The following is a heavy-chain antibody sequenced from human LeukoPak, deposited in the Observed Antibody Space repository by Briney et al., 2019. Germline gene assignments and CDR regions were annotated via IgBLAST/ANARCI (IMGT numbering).Heavy chain of an antibody. Sequence: PSETLSLTCAVSGYSISSGYYWGWIRQPPGKGLEWIGSIYHSGSTNYNPSLKSRVTISVDKSKNQFSLKLSSVTAADTAVYYCARDGLGFGEINWFDPWGQGTLVTVSS. CDR1: GYSISSGYY. D-gene: IGHD3-10*01. J-gene: IGHJ5*02. CDR2: IYHSGST. V-gene: IGHV4-38-2*02. CDR3: ARDGLGFGEINWFDP.